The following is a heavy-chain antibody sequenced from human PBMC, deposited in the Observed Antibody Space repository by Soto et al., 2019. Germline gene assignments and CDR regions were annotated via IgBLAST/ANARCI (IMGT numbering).Heavy chain of an antibody. J-gene: IGHJ4*02. CDR3: ARHGGGDGYNSFDY. Sequence: QLQLQESGPGLVKPSETLSLTCTVSGGSISSSSYYWGWIRQPPGKGLEWIGSIYYSGSTYYNPSLKSRVPIAVDTSKSQFSLRRSAVTAADTAVYYCARHGGGDGYNSFDYWGQGTLVTVSS. CDR1: GGSISSSSYY. V-gene: IGHV4-39*01. CDR2: IYYSGST. D-gene: IGHD5-12*01.